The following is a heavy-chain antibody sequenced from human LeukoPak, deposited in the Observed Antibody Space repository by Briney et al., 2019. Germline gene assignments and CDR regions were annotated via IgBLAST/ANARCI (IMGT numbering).Heavy chain of an antibody. CDR2: FDPEDGET. J-gene: IGHJ3*02. CDR1: GYTLTELS. Sequence: ASVKVSCKVSGYTLTELSMHWVRQAPGKGLEWMGGFDPEDGETIYAQKFQGRVTMTEDTSTDTAYMELSSLRSEDTAVYYCATVFRGSGYQGGDAFDIWGQGTMVTVSS. CDR3: ATVFRGSGYQGGDAFDI. D-gene: IGHD3-3*01. V-gene: IGHV1-24*01.